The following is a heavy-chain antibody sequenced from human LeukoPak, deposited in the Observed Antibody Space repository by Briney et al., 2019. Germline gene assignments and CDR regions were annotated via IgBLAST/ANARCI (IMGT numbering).Heavy chain of an antibody. V-gene: IGHV3-23*01. D-gene: IGHD3-22*01. CDR1: GFTFGSYG. CDR2: ITPNADRT. Sequence: GGSLRLSCAASGFTFGSYGMSWVRQAPGKGLEWVSFITPNADRTSYADSVEGRFTISRDDPRNTLYMQMNSLRDEDTALYYCAIMHGYYDGSGYWVQWGQGTLVTVSS. CDR3: AIMHGYYDGSGYWVQ. J-gene: IGHJ1*01.